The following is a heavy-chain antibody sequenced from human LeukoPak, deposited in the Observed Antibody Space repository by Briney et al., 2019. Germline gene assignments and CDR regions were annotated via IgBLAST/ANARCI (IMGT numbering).Heavy chain of an antibody. CDR2: ISSSSSYI. Sequence: PSETLSLTCTVSGGSISSSSYYWGWIRQPPGKGLEWVSSISSSSSYIYYADSVKGRFIISRDNAKNSLYLQMNSLRAEDTAVYYCARYPSRPLTAFDIWGQGTMVTVSS. D-gene: IGHD2-2*01. V-gene: IGHV3-21*01. CDR1: GGSISSSS. J-gene: IGHJ3*02. CDR3: ARYPSRPLTAFDI.